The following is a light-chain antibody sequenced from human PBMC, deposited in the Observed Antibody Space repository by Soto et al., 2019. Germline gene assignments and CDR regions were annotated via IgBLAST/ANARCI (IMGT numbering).Light chain of an antibody. Sequence: IVVTLSPGTLSLSKGERATLSCRASQSISSTYLTWYHQRPGQAPRLLIYDASSRAADIPDRFSGSGSGTDFTLTINRLEPEDFAVYYCQQYDSSPRTFGQGTKVDIK. V-gene: IGKV3-20*01. J-gene: IGKJ1*01. CDR3: QQYDSSPRT. CDR1: QSISSTY. CDR2: DAS.